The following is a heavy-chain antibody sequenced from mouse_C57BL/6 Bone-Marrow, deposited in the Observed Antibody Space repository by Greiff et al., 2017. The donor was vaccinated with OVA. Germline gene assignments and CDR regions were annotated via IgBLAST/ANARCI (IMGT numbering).Heavy chain of an antibody. CDR2: IDPNSGGT. D-gene: IGHD1-1*02. V-gene: IGHV1-72*01. Sequence: QVQLQQPGAELVKPGASVKLSCKASGYTFTSYWMHWVKQRPGRGLEWIGRIDPNSGGTTYNEKFKSKATLTVDKPSSTAYMQLSSLTSEDSAVYYCARGKGLWWGYFDVWGTGTTVTVSS. J-gene: IGHJ1*03. CDR1: GYTFTSYW. CDR3: ARGKGLWWGYFDV.